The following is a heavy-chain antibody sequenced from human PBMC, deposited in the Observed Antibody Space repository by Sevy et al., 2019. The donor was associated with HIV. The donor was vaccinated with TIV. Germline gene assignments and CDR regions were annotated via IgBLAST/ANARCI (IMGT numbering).Heavy chain of an antibody. J-gene: IGHJ4*02. V-gene: IGHV4-59*01. CDR1: GGSICSYY. Sequence: SETLSLTCTVSGGSICSYYWSWIRQPPGKGLEWIGYIYYSGSANYNPSLKSRVTISVDTSKNQFSLKLSSVTAADTAVYYCARNSGWGSYYDYWGQGTLVTVSS. D-gene: IGHD6-19*01. CDR2: IYYSGSA. CDR3: ARNSGWGSYYDY.